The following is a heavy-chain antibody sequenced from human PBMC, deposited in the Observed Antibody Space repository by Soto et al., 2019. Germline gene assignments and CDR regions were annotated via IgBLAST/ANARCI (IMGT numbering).Heavy chain of an antibody. D-gene: IGHD6-19*01. J-gene: IGHJ4*02. V-gene: IGHV4-59*01. Sequence: QVQLQESGPGLVKPSETLSLTCTVSGGSISSYYWSWIRQPPGNGLEWIGFIYYSGSTSYNPSLQSRVTISVDTSKNQFSLKLSSVTAADTAVYYCATRRSYSSGWYDYWGQGTLVTVSS. CDR3: ATRRSYSSGWYDY. CDR1: GGSISSYY. CDR2: IYYSGST.